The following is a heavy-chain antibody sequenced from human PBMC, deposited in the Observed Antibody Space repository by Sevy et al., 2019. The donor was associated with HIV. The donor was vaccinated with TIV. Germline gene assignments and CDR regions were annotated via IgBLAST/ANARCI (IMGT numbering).Heavy chain of an antibody. J-gene: IGHJ6*02. V-gene: IGHV3-30*04. CDR2: ISYDGSNK. Sequence: GGSLRLSCAASGFTFRDHAMHWVRQAPGKGLEWVTVISYDGSNKYDADSVKGRFTISRDTSKSTVYLQMDSLRAEDTAVYYCARDLYSGYANYYYYGMDVWGQGTTVTVSS. CDR3: ARDLYSGYANYYYYGMDV. D-gene: IGHD5-12*01. CDR1: GFTFRDHA.